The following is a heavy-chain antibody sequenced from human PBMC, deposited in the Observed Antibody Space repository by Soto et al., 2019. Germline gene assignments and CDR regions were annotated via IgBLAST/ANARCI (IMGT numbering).Heavy chain of an antibody. Sequence: GGSLRLSCAASGFTFDDYAMHWVRQAPGKGLEWVSGISWNSGSIGYADSVKGRFTISRDNAKNSLYLQMNSLRAEDTALYYCAKAAHHSVSSGGDWFDPWGQGTMVTVSS. CDR1: GFTFDDYA. CDR3: AKAAHHSVSSGGDWFDP. V-gene: IGHV3-9*01. D-gene: IGHD1-26*01. J-gene: IGHJ5*02. CDR2: ISWNSGSI.